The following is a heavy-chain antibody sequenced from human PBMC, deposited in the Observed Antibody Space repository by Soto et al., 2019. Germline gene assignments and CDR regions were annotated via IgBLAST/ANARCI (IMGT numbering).Heavy chain of an antibody. D-gene: IGHD5-18*01. Sequence: GSLRLSCAASGFTFSSYAMSWVRQAPGRGLEWVSAISGSGGSTYYADSVKGRFTISRDNSKNTLYLQMNSLRAEDTAVYYCARPLQLFSLFDYWGQGTLVTVSS. V-gene: IGHV3-23*01. CDR3: ARPLQLFSLFDY. CDR2: ISGSGGST. J-gene: IGHJ4*02. CDR1: GFTFSSYA.